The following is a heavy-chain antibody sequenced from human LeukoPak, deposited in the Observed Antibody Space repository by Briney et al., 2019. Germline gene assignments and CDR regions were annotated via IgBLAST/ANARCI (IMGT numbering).Heavy chain of an antibody. CDR1: KFNYDDYA. D-gene: IGHD6-13*01. J-gene: IGHJ6*03. CDR3: AKIPSGGIRYYYYYMDV. V-gene: IGHV3-43D*03. Sequence: PGGSLRLSCAASKFNYDDYAMHWVRQAPGKGLEWVSLINWDGGSAYYADSVKGRFTISRDNSKNTLYLQMNSLRAEDTAVYYCAKIPSGGIRYYYYYMDVWGKGTTVTVSS. CDR2: INWDGGSA.